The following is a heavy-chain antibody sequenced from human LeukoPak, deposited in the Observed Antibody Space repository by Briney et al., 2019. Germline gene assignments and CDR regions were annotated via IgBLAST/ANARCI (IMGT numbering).Heavy chain of an antibody. CDR3: AKRGWGSFLSEDYFDY. CDR1: GFTFSDYY. CDR2: ISSNGRTT. Sequence: GGSLRLSCAASGFTFSDYYMSWIRQAPGKGLEWVSYISSNGRTTYYADSVKGRFTISRDNAKNSVYLQMNSLRAEDTAVYYCAKRGWGSFLSEDYFDYWGQGTLVTVSS. D-gene: IGHD3-16*02. V-gene: IGHV3-11*04. J-gene: IGHJ4*02.